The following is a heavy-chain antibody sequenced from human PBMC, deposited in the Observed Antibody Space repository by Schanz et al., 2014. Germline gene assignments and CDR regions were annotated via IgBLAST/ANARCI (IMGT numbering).Heavy chain of an antibody. D-gene: IGHD3-10*01. CDR1: GGSTSDSGAY. CDR3: ARHNRVWFGKEGC. V-gene: IGHV4-39*01. Sequence: QLQMQTSGPGLVRPWETLSLTCTVSGGSTSDSGAYWGWFRQTPGKGLEWIANLFYGGSKYYNPSFESRVTMSVEASNNQYTLRLGSVTAADTGVYYCARHNRVWFGKEGCWGQGTLVTVSS. CDR2: LFYGGSK. J-gene: IGHJ4*02.